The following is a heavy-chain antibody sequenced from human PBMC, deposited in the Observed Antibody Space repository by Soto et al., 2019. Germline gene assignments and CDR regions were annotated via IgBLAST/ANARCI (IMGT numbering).Heavy chain of an antibody. V-gene: IGHV3-7*01. Sequence: EVQLVESGGGLVQPGGSLRLSCAASGFTSSNYWMSWVRQAPGKGLEWVASINQDGSEKYYVDSVKGRFTISRDNAKNSLYLQMNSLRAEDTAVYYCARNRWAGTTGGDCWGQGTLVTVSS. CDR2: INQDGSEK. J-gene: IGHJ4*02. CDR3: ARNRWAGTTGGDC. CDR1: GFTSSNYW. D-gene: IGHD1-7*01.